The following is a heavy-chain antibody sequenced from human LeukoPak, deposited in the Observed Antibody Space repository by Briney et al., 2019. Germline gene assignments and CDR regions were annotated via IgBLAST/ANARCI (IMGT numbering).Heavy chain of an antibody. D-gene: IGHD4-17*01. V-gene: IGHV3-20*04. J-gene: IGHJ2*01. CDR1: GYTLDDNG. CDR2: FTWNGAST. Sequence: GGSLRLSCVASGYTLDDNGMSRVRQALGRGLGWVTGFTWNGASTGFADSVKGPFTISRDNAKNSLYLGMSSLRAEDTALYYCAREYGDYSSYFDLWGRGTLVTVSS. CDR3: AREYGDYSSYFDL.